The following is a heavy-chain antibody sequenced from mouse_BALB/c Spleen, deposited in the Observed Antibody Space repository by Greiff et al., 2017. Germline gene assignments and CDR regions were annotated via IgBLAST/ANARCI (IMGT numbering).Heavy chain of an antibody. Sequence: QVQLKQPGAELVKPGASVKMSCKASGYTFTSYWMHWVKQRPGQGLEWIGVIDPSDSYTSYNQKFKGKATLTVDTSSSTAYMQLSSLTSEDSAVYYGTRGTTVVAYYFDYWGQGTTLTVSS. J-gene: IGHJ2*01. CDR2: IDPSDSYT. D-gene: IGHD1-1*01. CDR1: GYTFTSYW. CDR3: TRGTTVVAYYFDY. V-gene: IGHV1S127*01.